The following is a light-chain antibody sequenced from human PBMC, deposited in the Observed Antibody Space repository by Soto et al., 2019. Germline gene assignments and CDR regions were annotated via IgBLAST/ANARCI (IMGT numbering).Light chain of an antibody. J-gene: IGKJ1*01. V-gene: IGKV3-20*01. CDR3: QQYNSYSPWT. Sequence: EIVLTQSPGTLSLSPGERATLSCRASQSVSSSYLAWYQQKPGQAPRLLMSAASSRATGIPDRFSGSGSGTDFTLTISSLQPDDFATYYCQQYNSYSPWTFGQGTKVDIK. CDR1: QSVSSSY. CDR2: AAS.